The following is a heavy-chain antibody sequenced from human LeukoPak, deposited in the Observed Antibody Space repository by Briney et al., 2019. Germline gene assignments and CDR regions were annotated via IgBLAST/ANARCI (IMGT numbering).Heavy chain of an antibody. CDR3: ATLGGRSSLWYKGAFDF. CDR2: TFPGDSEA. J-gene: IGHJ3*01. V-gene: IGHV5-51*01. CDR1: GYTFSKYW. D-gene: IGHD1-14*01. Sequence: SGESLRISCQGSGYTFSKYWIGWVRQMPGKGLEWMGLTFPGDSEARYSPSFEGQVTISADKSIDTAYLQWSSLKASDTAMYYCATLGGRSSLWYKGAFDFWGQGTMVIVSP.